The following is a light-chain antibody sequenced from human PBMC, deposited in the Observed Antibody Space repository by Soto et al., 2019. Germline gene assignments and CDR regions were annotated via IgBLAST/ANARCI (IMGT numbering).Light chain of an antibody. CDR3: QQYDVWPLT. CDR1: QSVSSN. Sequence: EIVMTQSPATLSVSPGERATLSCRASQSVSSNLAWYQQKPGQTPKLLIYVASTRATCIPVRFSGSGSGTEFTLTISSLQSEDFAVYYCQQYDVWPLTFGGGNKVEFK. J-gene: IGKJ4*01. CDR2: VAS. V-gene: IGKV3-15*01.